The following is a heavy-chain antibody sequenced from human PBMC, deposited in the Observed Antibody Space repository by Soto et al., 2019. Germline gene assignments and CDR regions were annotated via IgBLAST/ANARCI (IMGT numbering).Heavy chain of an antibody. CDR3: ATSSGGGGAFDI. CDR2: ISSSGSTT. CDR1: RFTFSNYE. V-gene: IGHV3-48*03. J-gene: IGHJ3*02. Sequence: EVQLVESGGGLVLPGGSLRLSCAASRFTFSNYEMNWVRQAPGKGLEWVSYISSSGSTTYYADSLKGRFTISRDNAKNSLCLQMNSLRAEDTAVYYCATSSGGGGAFDIWGQGTMVTVSS. D-gene: IGHD3-10*01.